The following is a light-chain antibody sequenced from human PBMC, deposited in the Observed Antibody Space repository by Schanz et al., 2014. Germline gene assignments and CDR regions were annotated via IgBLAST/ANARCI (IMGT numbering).Light chain of an antibody. Sequence: QSALTQPASVSGSPGQSITISCTGTSSDVGNYNLVSWYQQHPGKAPKLMIYEGSKRPSGVPDRFSGSKSGNTASLTISGLQAEDEADYYCSSYTSSSTLVFGGGTKLTVL. V-gene: IGLV2-14*02. CDR3: SSYTSSSTLV. J-gene: IGLJ3*02. CDR2: EGS. CDR1: SSDVGNYNL.